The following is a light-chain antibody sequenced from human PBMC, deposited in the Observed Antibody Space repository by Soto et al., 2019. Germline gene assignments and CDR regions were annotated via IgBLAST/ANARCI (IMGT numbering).Light chain of an antibody. V-gene: IGLV2-8*01. CDR3: SSYTSSSTLEV. Sequence: QSALTQPPSASGSPGQSVTISCTGTSSDVGGYNYVSWYQQHPVKAPKLMIYEVNKRPSGVPDRFSGYKSGNTASLTVSGLQAEDEADYYCSSYTSSSTLEVFGTGTKLTVL. CDR1: SSDVGGYNY. J-gene: IGLJ1*01. CDR2: EVN.